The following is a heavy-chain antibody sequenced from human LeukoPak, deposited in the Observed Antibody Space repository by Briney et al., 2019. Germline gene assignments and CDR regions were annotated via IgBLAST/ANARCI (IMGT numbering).Heavy chain of an antibody. D-gene: IGHD4-23*01. CDR2: IGTDGSRT. J-gene: IGHJ3*02. V-gene: IGHV3-74*01. CDR1: GFTFSSYW. CDR3: ARDKYGGNSNAFDI. Sequence: KPGGSLRLSCAASGFTFSSYWMHWVRQVPGKGLVWVSRIGTDGSRTTYADYVQGRLIISRDNAKNTLYLQMNSLRAEDTAVYYCARDKYGGNSNAFDIWGQGTLVTVSS.